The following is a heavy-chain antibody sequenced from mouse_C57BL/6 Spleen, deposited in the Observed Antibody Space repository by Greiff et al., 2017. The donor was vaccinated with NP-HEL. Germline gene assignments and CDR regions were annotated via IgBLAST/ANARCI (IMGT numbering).Heavy chain of an antibody. CDR2: IDPETGGT. Sequence: QVQLQQSGAELVRPGASVTLSCKASGYTFTDYEMHWVKQTPVHGLEWIGAIDPETGGTAYNQKFKGKAILTADKSSSTAYMKLRSLTSEDSAFYYCTGSGFITTVVVRYYGGQGTTLTVSS. J-gene: IGHJ2*01. D-gene: IGHD1-1*01. CDR1: GYTFTDYE. V-gene: IGHV1-15*01. CDR3: TGSGFITTVVVRYY.